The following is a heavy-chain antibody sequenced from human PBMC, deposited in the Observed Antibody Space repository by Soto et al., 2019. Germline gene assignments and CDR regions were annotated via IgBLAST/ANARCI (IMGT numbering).Heavy chain of an antibody. CDR1: GFTFSSYS. D-gene: IGHD6-13*01. J-gene: IGHJ4*02. CDR2: INNIGGST. V-gene: IGHV3-23*01. Sequence: GGSLRLSCAASGFTFSSYSMSWVRQAPGKGLEWVSGINNIGGSTAYADSVKGRFTISRDNSMSTLDLEMNSLRAEDTAVYYCAKDSSSWPYYFDYWGQGTLVTVSS. CDR3: AKDSSSWPYYFDY.